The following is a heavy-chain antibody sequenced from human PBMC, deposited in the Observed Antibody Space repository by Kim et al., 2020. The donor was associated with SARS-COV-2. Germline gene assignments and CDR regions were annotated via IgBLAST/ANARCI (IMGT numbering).Heavy chain of an antibody. CDR2: INHSGGT. CDR3: ARSGRYYYDSSGPSNFDY. V-gene: IGHV4-34*01. D-gene: IGHD3-22*01. CDR1: GGSFSGYY. J-gene: IGHJ4*02. Sequence: SETLSLTCAVYGGSFSGYYWSWIRQPPGKGLEWIGEINHSGGTNYNPSLKSRVTISVDTSKNQFSLKLSSVTAADTAVYYCARSGRYYYDSSGPSNFDYWGQGTLVTVSS.